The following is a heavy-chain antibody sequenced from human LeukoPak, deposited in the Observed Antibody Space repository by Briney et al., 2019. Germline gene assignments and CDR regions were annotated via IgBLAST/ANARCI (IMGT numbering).Heavy chain of an antibody. Sequence: SETLSLTCAVYGGSFSGYYWSWIRQPPGKGLEWIGEINHSGSTNYNPSLKSRVTISVDTYNTQFSLKLSSVTAADTAVYYCASPPGMSRRVAARPYHWFDPWGQGALVTVSS. CDR1: GGSFSGYY. J-gene: IGHJ5*02. CDR2: INHSGST. V-gene: IGHV4-34*01. CDR3: ASPPGMSRRVAARPYHWFDP. D-gene: IGHD6-6*01.